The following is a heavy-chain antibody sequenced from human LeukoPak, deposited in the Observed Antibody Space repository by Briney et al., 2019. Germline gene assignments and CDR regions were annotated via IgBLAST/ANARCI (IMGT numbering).Heavy chain of an antibody. CDR1: GFTFSSYG. J-gene: IGHJ4*02. CDR3: ARDRYRIAVAPDY. V-gene: IGHV3-30*02. CDR2: IRYDGSNK. D-gene: IGHD6-19*01. Sequence: GGSLRLSCAASGFTFSSYGMHWVRQAPGKGLEWVAFIRYDGSNKYYADSVKGRFTISRDNAKNSLYLQMNSLRAEDTAVYYCARDRYRIAVAPDYWGQGTLVTVSS.